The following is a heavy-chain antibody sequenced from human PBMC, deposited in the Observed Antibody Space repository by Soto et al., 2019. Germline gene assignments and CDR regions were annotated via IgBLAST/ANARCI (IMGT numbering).Heavy chain of an antibody. CDR1: GFTFSSYA. CDR2: ISGSGGST. D-gene: IGHD2-8*02. J-gene: IGHJ4*02. V-gene: IGHV3-23*01. CDR3: AKDSLKVVYAIKLDYFDY. Sequence: GGSLRLSCAASGFTFSSYAMSWVRQAPGKGLEWVSAISGSGGSTYYADSVKGRFTISRDNSKNTLYLQMNSLRAEDTAVYYCAKDSLKVVYAIKLDYFDYWGQGTLVTVSS.